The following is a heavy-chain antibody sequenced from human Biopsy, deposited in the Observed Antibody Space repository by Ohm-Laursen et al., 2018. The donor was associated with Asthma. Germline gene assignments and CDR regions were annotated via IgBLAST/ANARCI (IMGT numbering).Heavy chain of an antibody. Sequence: ASVKVSCKASGYTFTSYYMHWVRQATGQGLEWMGWINPNSGGTNYAQKFQGWVTMTRDTSISTAYMELSRLRSDDTAVYYCARDAAAAGESYYYYYGMDVWGQGTTVTVSS. CDR2: INPNSGGT. D-gene: IGHD6-13*01. CDR3: ARDAAAAGESYYYYYGMDV. V-gene: IGHV1-2*04. J-gene: IGHJ6*02. CDR1: GYTFTSYY.